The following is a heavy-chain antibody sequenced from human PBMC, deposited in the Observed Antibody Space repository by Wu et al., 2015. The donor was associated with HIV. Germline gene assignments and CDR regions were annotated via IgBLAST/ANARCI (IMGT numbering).Heavy chain of an antibody. Sequence: QVQLVQSGAEVKKPGASVKVSCKASGYTFTSYGISWVRQAPGQGLEWMGWISAYNGNTNFAQKLQGRVTMTTDTSTSTAYMELRSLRSDDTAVYCCARADYDILTGPYYFDYWGQGTLVTVSS. D-gene: IGHD3-9*01. V-gene: IGHV1-18*01. CDR2: ISAYNGNT. CDR3: ARADYDILTGPYYFDY. J-gene: IGHJ4*02. CDR1: GYTFTSYG.